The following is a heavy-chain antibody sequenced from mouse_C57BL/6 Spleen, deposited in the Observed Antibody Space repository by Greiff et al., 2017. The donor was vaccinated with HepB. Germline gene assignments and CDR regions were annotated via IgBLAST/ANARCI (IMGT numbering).Heavy chain of an antibody. J-gene: IGHJ2*01. Sequence: VQLQQSGPELVKPGASVKISCKASGYSFTGYYMNWVKQSPEKSLEWIGEINPSTGGTTYNQKFKAKATLTVDKSSSTAYMQLKSLTSEDSAVYYRARYGSSYFDYWGQGTTLTVSS. CDR1: GYSFTGYY. V-gene: IGHV1-42*01. CDR2: INPSTGGT. CDR3: ARYGSSYFDY. D-gene: IGHD1-1*01.